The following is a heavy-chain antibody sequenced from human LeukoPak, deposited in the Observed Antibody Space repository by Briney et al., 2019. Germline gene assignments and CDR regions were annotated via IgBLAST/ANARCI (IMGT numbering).Heavy chain of an antibody. V-gene: IGHV4-34*01. J-gene: IGHJ6*03. CDR3: ARALHYYYYYMDV. D-gene: IGHD1-26*01. CDR2: INHSGST. Sequence: SETLSLTCAVYGGSFSGYYWSWTRQPPGKGLEWIGEINHSGSTNYNPSLKSRVTISVDTSKNQFSLKLSSVTAADTAVYYCARALHYYYYYMDVWGKGTTVTVSS. CDR1: GGSFSGYY.